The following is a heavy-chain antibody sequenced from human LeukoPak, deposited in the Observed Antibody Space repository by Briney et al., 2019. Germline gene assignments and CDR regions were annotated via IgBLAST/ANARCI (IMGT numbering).Heavy chain of an antibody. CDR1: GFTFSSYW. Sequence: GGSLRLSCAASGFTFSSYWMHWVRQAPGKGLEYVSSINANGDSTFYANPVKGRFTISRDNSKNTLYLQMGSLKSDDMAVYYCARKAAAGTYYFDYWGQGTLVTVSS. CDR3: ARKAAAGTYYFDY. CDR2: INANGDST. V-gene: IGHV3-64*01. D-gene: IGHD6-25*01. J-gene: IGHJ4*02.